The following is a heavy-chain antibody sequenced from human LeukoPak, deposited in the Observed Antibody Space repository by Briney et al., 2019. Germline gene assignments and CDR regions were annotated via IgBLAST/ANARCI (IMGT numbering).Heavy chain of an antibody. J-gene: IGHJ6*03. D-gene: IGHD6-6*01. Sequence: PSETLSLTCTVSGGSISSYYWSWIRQPPGKGLEWIGYTYYSGSTNYNPSLKSRVTISVDTSKNQFSLKLSSVTAADTAVYYCARVGYSSSSRYYYYMDVWGKGTTVTVSS. CDR3: ARVGYSSSSRYYYYMDV. CDR2: TYYSGST. V-gene: IGHV4-59*01. CDR1: GGSISSYY.